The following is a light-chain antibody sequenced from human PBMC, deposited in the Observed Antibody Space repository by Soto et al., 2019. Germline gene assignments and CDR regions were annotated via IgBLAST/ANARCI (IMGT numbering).Light chain of an antibody. Sequence: EIVLTQSPGTLSLSPGERATLSCRASQSVSSGYFAWYQQIPGQAPRVLIYGASSRATGIPDRFSGSGSGTDFTLTISRLEPEDFAVYYCQQYGSSPYTFGQGTKLEIK. CDR2: GAS. V-gene: IGKV3-20*01. CDR3: QQYGSSPYT. CDR1: QSVSSGY. J-gene: IGKJ2*01.